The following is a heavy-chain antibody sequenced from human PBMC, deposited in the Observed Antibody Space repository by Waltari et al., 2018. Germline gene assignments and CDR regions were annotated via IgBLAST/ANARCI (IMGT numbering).Heavy chain of an antibody. CDR3: ARDLGRMVPLFSFDP. V-gene: IGHV4-39*07. Sequence: QLQLQESGPGLVKPSETLFLTCNVSGGSISDTRYVWGWVRQPPGKGLEWIGSISRRESALYKSFLTSRATISFDNAKNQLYLKLTSLTAADTALYYCARDLGRMVPLFSFDPWGQGTLVTVSS. CDR1: GGSISDTRYV. CDR2: ISRRESA. D-gene: IGHD2-8*01. J-gene: IGHJ5*02.